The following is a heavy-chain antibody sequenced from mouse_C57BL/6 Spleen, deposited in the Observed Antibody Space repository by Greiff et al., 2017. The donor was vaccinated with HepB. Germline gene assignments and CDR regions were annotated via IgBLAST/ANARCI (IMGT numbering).Heavy chain of an antibody. D-gene: IGHD1-1*01. Sequence: QVQLQHSGAELARPGASVKMSCKASGYTFTSYTMHWVKQRPGQGLEWIGYINPSSGYTKYNQKFKDKATLTADKSSSTAYMQLSSLTSEDSAVYYCARSATVVAPNFDYWGQGTTLTVSS. CDR2: INPSSGYT. V-gene: IGHV1-4*01. J-gene: IGHJ2*01. CDR1: GYTFTSYT. CDR3: ARSATVVAPNFDY.